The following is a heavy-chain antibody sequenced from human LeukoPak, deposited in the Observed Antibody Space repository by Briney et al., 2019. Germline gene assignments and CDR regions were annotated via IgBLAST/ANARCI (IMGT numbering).Heavy chain of an antibody. Sequence: GASVKVSCKASGYTFTSYDINWVRQATGQGLEWMGWMNPNSGNTGYAQKFQGRVTMTRNTSISTAYMELSSLRSEDTAVYYCARLGWELMYMDVWGKGTTVTVSS. CDR3: ARLGWELMYMDV. D-gene: IGHD1-26*01. CDR2: MNPNSGNT. J-gene: IGHJ6*03. CDR1: GYTFTSYD. V-gene: IGHV1-8*01.